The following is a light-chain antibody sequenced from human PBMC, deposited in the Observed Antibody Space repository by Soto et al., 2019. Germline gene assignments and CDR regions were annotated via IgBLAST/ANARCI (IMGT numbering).Light chain of an antibody. J-gene: IGKJ1*01. CDR2: KAS. CDR1: QSISSW. Sequence: DIQMTQSPSTLSASVGDRVTITCRASQSISSWLAWYQQKSGKAPKLLIYKASSLESGVPSRFSGSGSGTEFTLTISSLQPDDFATYYCQQYNSYVSWTFGQGTKVEIK. CDR3: QQYNSYVSWT. V-gene: IGKV1-5*03.